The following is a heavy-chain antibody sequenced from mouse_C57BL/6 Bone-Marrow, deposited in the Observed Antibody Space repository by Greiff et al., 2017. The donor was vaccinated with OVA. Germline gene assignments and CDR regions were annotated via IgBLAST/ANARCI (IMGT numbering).Heavy chain of an antibody. V-gene: IGHV5-15*01. D-gene: IGHD2-12*01. CDR3: ARHAYSPYAMDY. J-gene: IGHJ4*01. CDR1: GFTFSDYG. Sequence: DVQLQESGGGLVQPGGSLKLSCAASGFTFSDYGMAWVRQAPRKGPEWVAFISNLAYSIYYADTVTGRFTISRENAKNTLYLEMSSLRSEDTAMYYCARHAYSPYAMDYWGQGTSVTVSS. CDR2: ISNLAYSI.